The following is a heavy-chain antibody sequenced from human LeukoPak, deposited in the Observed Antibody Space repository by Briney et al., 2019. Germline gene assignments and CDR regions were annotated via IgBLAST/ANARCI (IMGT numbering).Heavy chain of an antibody. V-gene: IGHV3-30*04. J-gene: IGHJ6*04. CDR2: ISYDGSNK. CDR3: ARALTFYGMDV. Sequence: PGGSLRLSCAASGFTFSSYDMHWVRQAPGKGLEWVAVISYDGSNKYYADSVKGRFTISRDNSKNTLYLQMNSLRAEDTAVYYCARALTFYGMDVWGKGTTVTVSP. CDR1: GFTFSSYD. D-gene: IGHD2-21*02.